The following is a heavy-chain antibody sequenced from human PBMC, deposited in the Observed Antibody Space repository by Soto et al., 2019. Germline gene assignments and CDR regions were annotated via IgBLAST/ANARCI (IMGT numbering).Heavy chain of an antibody. J-gene: IGHJ4*02. CDR3: ARGRDGGAAN. CDR1: GGCFSGYY. D-gene: IGHD4-17*01. Sequence: QVQLQQWGAGLLKPSETLSLTCAVYGGCFSGYYWSWIRQPPGKGLEWIGEINPSGSTNYTPSLKSRVTMSGDTPKNQFSLKLTSVTAADTAVYYCARGRDGGAANWGQGTLVTVSS. CDR2: INPSGST. V-gene: IGHV4-34*01.